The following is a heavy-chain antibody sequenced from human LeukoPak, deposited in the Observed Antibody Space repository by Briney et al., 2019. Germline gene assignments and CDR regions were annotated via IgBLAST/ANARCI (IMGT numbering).Heavy chain of an antibody. V-gene: IGHV3-43D*03. CDR1: GFTFDDYA. J-gene: IGHJ4*02. Sequence: PGGSLRLSCAASGFTFDDYAMHWVRHAPGKGLEWVSLISWDGGSTYYADSVKGRFTISRDNSKNSLYLQMNSLRAEDTALYYCAKDISYRDGYNWRYFDYWGQGTLVTVPS. CDR2: ISWDGGST. CDR3: AKDISYRDGYNWRYFDY. D-gene: IGHD5-24*01.